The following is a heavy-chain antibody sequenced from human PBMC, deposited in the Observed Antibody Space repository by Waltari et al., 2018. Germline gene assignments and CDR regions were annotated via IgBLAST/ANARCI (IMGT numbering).Heavy chain of an antibody. CDR3: ATDGNYCTGGVCLNDAFDI. V-gene: IGHV1-24*01. CDR1: GYPLTELS. J-gene: IGHJ3*02. D-gene: IGHD2-8*02. CDR2: FDPEDGET. Sequence: QVQLVQSGAEVKKPGASVKVSCKVSGYPLTELSMHWVRQAPGKGLEWMGGFDPEDGETSYAQKFQGRVTMTEDTSTDTAYMELSSLRSEDTAVYYCATDGNYCTGGVCLNDAFDIWGQGTMVTVSS.